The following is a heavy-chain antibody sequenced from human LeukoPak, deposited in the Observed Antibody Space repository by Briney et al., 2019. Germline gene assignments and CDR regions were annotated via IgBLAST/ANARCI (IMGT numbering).Heavy chain of an antibody. J-gene: IGHJ4*02. D-gene: IGHD1-1*01. CDR2: LTGSGSRT. V-gene: IGHV3-23*01. CDR3: AMTLAGVLDSFDS. CDR1: GGPFSSLA. Sequence: PGGSLRLSCAASGGPFSSLAMSWVRQAPGKGLEWVSGLTGSGSRTYYADSVKGRFTISRDNSKNTLFLQMHSLRAEDTAMYYCAMTLAGVLDSFDSWGQGTLVTVSS.